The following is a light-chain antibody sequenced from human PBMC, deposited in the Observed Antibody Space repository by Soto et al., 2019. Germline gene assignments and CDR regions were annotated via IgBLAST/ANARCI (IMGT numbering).Light chain of an antibody. CDR3: SSYSSSITVL. Sequence: QSVLTQPPSASGTPGQRVTISCSGSSSNIGSNYVYWYQQLPGTAPKLLIYRNNQRPSGVPDRFSGSKSGTSASLAISGLRSEDEADYYCSSYSSSITVLFGGGTKLTVL. V-gene: IGLV1-47*01. J-gene: IGLJ2*01. CDR1: SSNIGSNY. CDR2: RNN.